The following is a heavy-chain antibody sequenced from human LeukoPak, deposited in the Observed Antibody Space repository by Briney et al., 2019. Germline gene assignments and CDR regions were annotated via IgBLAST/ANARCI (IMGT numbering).Heavy chain of an antibody. Sequence: GASVKVSCKASGYIFIYSYLHWVRQAPGQGLEWMGIINPSGGSTSYAQKFQGRVTMTRDMSTSTVYMELSSLRSEDTAVYYCARGEYHGTIFGVASGYYYYMDVWGKGTTVTVSS. CDR1: GYIFIYSY. D-gene: IGHD3-3*01. J-gene: IGHJ6*03. CDR3: ARGEYHGTIFGVASGYYYYMDV. V-gene: IGHV1-46*01. CDR2: INPSGGST.